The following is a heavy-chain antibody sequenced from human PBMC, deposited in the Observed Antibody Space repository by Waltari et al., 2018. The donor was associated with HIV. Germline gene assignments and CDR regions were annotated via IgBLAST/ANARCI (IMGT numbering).Heavy chain of an antibody. CDR1: GFIFTSFS. V-gene: IGHV3-21*02. Sequence: EVQLVESGGGPVKPGESLRLSCVTSGFIFTSFSMNWVRQAPGKGPEWVSSISSSGNFKHYADSVKGRFTISRDNAENSLYLQMNGLRAEDTAIYYCARDSRGSTWSLNWFDPWGQGTLVTVSS. CDR3: ARDSRGSTWSLNWFDP. D-gene: IGHD6-6*01. CDR2: ISSSGNFK. J-gene: IGHJ5*02.